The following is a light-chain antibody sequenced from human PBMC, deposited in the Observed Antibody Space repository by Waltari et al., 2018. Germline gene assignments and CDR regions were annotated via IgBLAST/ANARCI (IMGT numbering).Light chain of an antibody. J-gene: IGLJ3*02. CDR3: SSCASTIPLGV. V-gene: IGLV2-14*03. CDR2: DVN. CDR1: NNDIGAHNL. Sequence: QSALTQPASVSGSVGQSISISCTGSNNDIGAHNLVSWYQQYPGKPPKLIIYDVNNRPSGISYRFSGSKSGDTASLTISGLQPEDEADYYCSSCASTIPLGVFGGGTKLTVL.